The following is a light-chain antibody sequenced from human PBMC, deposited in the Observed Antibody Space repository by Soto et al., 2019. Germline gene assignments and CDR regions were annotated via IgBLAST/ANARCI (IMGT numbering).Light chain of an antibody. J-gene: IGKJ1*01. Sequence: EIVMTQSPATLSVSPGERATLSCRASQSVSSKLAWYQQKPGQAPRVLIYGASTRATGIPAWFSGSGSGTEFTLTISSLQTEDFAVYYCQHYNDWPPTWTFGQGTRVEIK. CDR3: QHYNDWPPTWT. V-gene: IGKV3-15*01. CDR2: GAS. CDR1: QSVSSK.